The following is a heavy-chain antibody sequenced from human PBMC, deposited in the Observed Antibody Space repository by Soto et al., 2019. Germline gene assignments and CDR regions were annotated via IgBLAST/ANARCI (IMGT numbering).Heavy chain of an antibody. D-gene: IGHD2-2*01. J-gene: IGHJ3*02. CDR2: IYYSGST. CDR1: GGSISSYY. CDR3: ARYPIRDIVVVPAAHASDAFDI. Sequence: SETLSLTCTVSGGSISSYYWSWIRQPPGKGLEWIGYIYYSGSTNYNPSLKSRVTISVDTSKNQFSLKLSSVTAADTAVYYCARYPIRDIVVVPAAHASDAFDIWGQGTMVTVSS. V-gene: IGHV4-59*01.